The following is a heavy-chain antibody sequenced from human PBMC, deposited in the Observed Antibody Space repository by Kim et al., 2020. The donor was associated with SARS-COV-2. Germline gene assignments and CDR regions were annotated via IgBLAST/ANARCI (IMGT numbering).Heavy chain of an antibody. Sequence: ASVKVSCKASGYTFTSYYMHWVRQAPGQGLEWMGIINPSGGSTSYAQKFQGRVTMTRDTSTSTVYMELSSLRSEDTAVYYCARVNYYDSSGYYGVSYYFDYWGQGTLVTVSS. D-gene: IGHD3-22*01. CDR2: INPSGGST. CDR3: ARVNYYDSSGYYGVSYYFDY. J-gene: IGHJ4*02. V-gene: IGHV1-46*01. CDR1: GYTFTSYY.